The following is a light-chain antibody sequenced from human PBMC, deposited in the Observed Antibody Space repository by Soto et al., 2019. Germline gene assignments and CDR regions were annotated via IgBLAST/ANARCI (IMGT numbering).Light chain of an antibody. V-gene: IGKV3D-15*01. CDR2: GAS. J-gene: IGKJ4*01. CDR1: QTVGTY. CDR3: QPYNNWPLT. Sequence: TVLTQSPGTLSLSPGERATLSCRASQTVGTYLAWYQQKPGQAPRLLVFGASSRATGVPARFSGSRSGPEFTLTINSLQSEDFAIYYCQPYNNWPLTFGGGTKVDIK.